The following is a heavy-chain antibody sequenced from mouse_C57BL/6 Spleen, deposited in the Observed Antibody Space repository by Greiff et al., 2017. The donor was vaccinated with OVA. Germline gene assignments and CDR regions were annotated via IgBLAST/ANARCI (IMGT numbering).Heavy chain of an antibody. CDR1: GYSITSGYY. CDR3: AREGITTVEESMDY. J-gene: IGHJ4*01. V-gene: IGHV3-6*01. Sequence: EVQVVESGPGLVKPSQSLSLTCSVTGYSITSGYYWNWIRQFPGNKLEWMGYISYDGSNNYNPSLKNRISITRDTSKNQFFLKLNSVTTEDTATYYCAREGITTVEESMDYWGQGTSVTVSS. CDR2: ISYDGSN. D-gene: IGHD1-1*01.